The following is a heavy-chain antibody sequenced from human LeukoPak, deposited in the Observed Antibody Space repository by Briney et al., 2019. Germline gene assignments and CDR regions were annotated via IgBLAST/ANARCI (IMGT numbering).Heavy chain of an antibody. D-gene: IGHD6-13*01. CDR2: ISDTGGST. J-gene: IGHJ4*02. Sequence: PGGSLRLSCAASGFTFSTYAMTWVRQAPGKGLEWVSAISDTGGSTYYADSVKGRFTISRDNSKNTLYLQMNSLRAEDTAVYYCARRGSSWSFDYWGQGTLVTVSS. CDR3: ARRGSSWSFDY. CDR1: GFTFSTYA. V-gene: IGHV3-23*01.